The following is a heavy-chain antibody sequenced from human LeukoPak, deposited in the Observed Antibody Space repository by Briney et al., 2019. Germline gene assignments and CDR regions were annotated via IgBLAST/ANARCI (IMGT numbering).Heavy chain of an antibody. CDR1: GGSISSYY. CDR2: IYYSGST. D-gene: IGHD5-24*01. Sequence: PSETLSLTCTVSGGSISSYYWSWIRQPPGKGLEWIGYIYYSGSTNYNPSLKSRVTISVDTSKNQFSLKLSSVTAADTAVYYCARGDGRDGYNSDYHYYYMDVWGKGTTVTVSS. CDR3: ARGDGRDGYNSDYHYYYMDV. J-gene: IGHJ6*03. V-gene: IGHV4-59*01.